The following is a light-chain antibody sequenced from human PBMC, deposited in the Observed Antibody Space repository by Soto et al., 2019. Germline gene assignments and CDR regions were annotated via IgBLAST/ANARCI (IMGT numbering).Light chain of an antibody. V-gene: IGKV1-33*01. J-gene: IGKJ1*01. Sequence: IQLTHLPPSFFESLGERSTITCKRGRGIRNNLIWFHQKEGKAPKHLIYDASNLETGVPSRFSGSGSGTDFTFTISSLQPEDIATYYCQQYDNIPRTFGQGTKVEIK. CDR1: RGIRNN. CDR2: DAS. CDR3: QQYDNIPRT.